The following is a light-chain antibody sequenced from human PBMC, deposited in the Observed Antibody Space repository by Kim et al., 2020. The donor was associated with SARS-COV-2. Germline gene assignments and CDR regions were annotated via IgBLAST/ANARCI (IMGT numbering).Light chain of an antibody. CDR2: GAS. CDR3: QQYGRSPYT. Sequence: LSPRERATLSCRASQSVTSNYLAWYQQKPGRTPRLLIYGASSRATGIPDRFSGSGSGTDFTLTISRLEPEDFAVYHCQQYGRSPYTFGQGTKLEI. J-gene: IGKJ2*01. V-gene: IGKV3-20*01. CDR1: QSVTSNY.